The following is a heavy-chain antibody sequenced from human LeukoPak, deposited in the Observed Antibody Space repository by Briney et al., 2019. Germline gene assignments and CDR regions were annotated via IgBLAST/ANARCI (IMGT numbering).Heavy chain of an antibody. CDR1: GGSISSGSYY. V-gene: IGHV4-61*02. J-gene: IGHJ6*02. D-gene: IGHD2-2*01. CDR2: IYTSGST. CDR3: ASATYCSSTSCYQEYYYGMDV. Sequence: PSQTLSLTCTVSGGSISSGSYYWSWIRQPAGKGLEWIGRIYTSGSTNYNPSLKSRVTISVDTSKNQFSLKLSSVTAADTAVYYCASATYCSSTSCYQEYYYGMDVWAQGTTVTVSS.